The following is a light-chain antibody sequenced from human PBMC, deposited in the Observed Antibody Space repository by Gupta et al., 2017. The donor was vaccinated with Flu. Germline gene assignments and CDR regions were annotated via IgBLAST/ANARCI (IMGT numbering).Light chain of an antibody. CDR3: SAYAGSNNLV. CDR1: TSDVGGYNY. V-gene: IGLV2-8*01. CDR2: EVS. J-gene: IGLJ2*01. Sequence: QSALTQPPSASRSPGQPVTISCTGTTSDVGGYNYVSWYQQHPGKAPKLMIYEVSKRPSGVPDRFSGSKSGNTASLTVSALQAEDEADYYCSAYAGSNNLVFGGGTKLTVL.